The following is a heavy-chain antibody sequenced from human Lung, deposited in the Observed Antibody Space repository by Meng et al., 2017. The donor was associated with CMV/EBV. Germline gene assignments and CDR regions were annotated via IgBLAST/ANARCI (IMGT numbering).Heavy chain of an antibody. D-gene: IGHD3-16*01. Sequence: QVQRVQSGAGVKKPGASVKVSCKASGNTFTNYYMHWVRQAPGQGLEWMGIINTSVGYTSHAQKFQGRVTMTRDTSTSTVHMEVSSLRSADTAVYYCARASRVLGGFDYWGQGTLVTVSS. CDR1: GNTFTNYY. CDR2: INTSVGYT. CDR3: ARASRVLGGFDY. V-gene: IGHV1-46*01. J-gene: IGHJ4*02.